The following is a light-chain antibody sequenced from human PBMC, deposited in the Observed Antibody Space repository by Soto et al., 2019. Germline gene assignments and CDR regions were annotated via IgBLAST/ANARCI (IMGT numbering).Light chain of an antibody. J-gene: IGKJ2*01. CDR1: QSISNY. Sequence: DIQMTQSPSPLSASVGDRVTITCRASQSISNYLNWYQQKPGQAPNLLIYIASNLHSGVPSRFSGSGSGTDFTPTISSLQPEDFATYYCQQSHSTPYTFGQGTKVDIK. CDR3: QQSHSTPYT. CDR2: IAS. V-gene: IGKV1-39*01.